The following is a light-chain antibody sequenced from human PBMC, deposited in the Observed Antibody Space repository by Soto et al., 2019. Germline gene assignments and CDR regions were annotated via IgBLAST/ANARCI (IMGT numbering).Light chain of an antibody. Sequence: LTQPASVSGSPGQSITISCSGTSRDVGGHDYVSWYQQHPGKAPKLTIFEVSRRPSGVSNRFSASKSGNTASLTISGLQAEDEAEYYCFSRSDSNTFYVFGSGTKVTVL. CDR3: FSRSDSNTFYV. V-gene: IGLV2-14*01. J-gene: IGLJ1*01. CDR1: SRDVGGHDY. CDR2: EVS.